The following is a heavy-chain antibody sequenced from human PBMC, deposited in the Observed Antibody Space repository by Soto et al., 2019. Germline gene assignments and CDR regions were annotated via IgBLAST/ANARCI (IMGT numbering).Heavy chain of an antibody. Sequence: SETLSLTCGVYGGSLSGYYWSWIRQPPGKGLEWIGSIYYSGSTYYNPSLKSRVTISVDTSKNQFSLKLSSVTAADTAVYYCAINPPMGDLDYWDQGTVLTLSS. D-gene: IGHD3-16*01. V-gene: IGHV4-34*01. CDR1: GGSLSGYY. CDR2: IYYSGST. CDR3: AINPPMGDLDY. J-gene: IGHJ4*02.